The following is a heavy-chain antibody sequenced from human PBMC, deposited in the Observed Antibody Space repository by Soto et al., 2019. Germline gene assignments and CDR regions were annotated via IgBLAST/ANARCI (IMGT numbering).Heavy chain of an antibody. CDR2: INIVGGNT. CDR1: GFTFSNYA. CDR3: TKNYYFDY. Sequence: VQLLESGGGLVQPGGSLRLSCAASGFTFSNYAMSWVRQAPGKALEWVSSINIVGGNTNYADSVRGRFTMSRDDSKNTVVLQMNSLRAEDTAIYYCTKNYYFDYWGQGTLVTVSS. V-gene: IGHV3-23*01. J-gene: IGHJ4*02.